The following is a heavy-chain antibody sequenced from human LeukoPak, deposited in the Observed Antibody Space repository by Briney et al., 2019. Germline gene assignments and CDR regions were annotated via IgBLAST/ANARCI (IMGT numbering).Heavy chain of an antibody. CDR1: GFTVSSNY. D-gene: IGHD6-13*01. CDR2: IHSGGST. Sequence: GGSLRLSCVVSGFTVSSNYMNWVRQAPGKGLEWVSLIHSGGSTYYAGSVKGRFTISRGNSKNTLYLQMDSLRAEDTAVYYCASPASSNWRRPFDFWGQGTLVTVSP. J-gene: IGHJ4*02. CDR3: ASPASSNWRRPFDF. V-gene: IGHV3-66*01.